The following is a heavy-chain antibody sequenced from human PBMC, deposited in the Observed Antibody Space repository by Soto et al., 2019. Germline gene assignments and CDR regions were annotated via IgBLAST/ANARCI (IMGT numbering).Heavy chain of an antibody. CDR3: ESRDPGTSVDY. J-gene: IGHJ4*02. CDR2: IYRTGST. V-gene: IGHV4-4*02. D-gene: IGHD1-7*01. CDR1: GGSFTSNNW. Sequence: PSETLSLTCAVSGGSFTSNNWWTWVRQPPGQGLEWIGEIYRTGSTNYNPSLKSRVTISLDKSENQFSLKVTPLTAADTAVYYCESRDPGTSVDYWGQGTLVTVSS.